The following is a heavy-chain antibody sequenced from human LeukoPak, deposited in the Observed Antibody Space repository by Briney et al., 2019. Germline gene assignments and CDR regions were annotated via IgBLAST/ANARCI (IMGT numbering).Heavy chain of an antibody. V-gene: IGHV3-30-3*01. J-gene: IGHJ4*02. CDR3: ARETEAFDS. CDR1: GFTFSSYA. CDR2: ISYDASNK. Sequence: PGGSLRLSCAASGFTFSSYALHWVRQAPGQGLEWVAVISYDASNKYYADSVRGRFTISRDNSKNTLYLQMNSLRAEDTTVYYCARETEAFDSWGQGALVTVSS.